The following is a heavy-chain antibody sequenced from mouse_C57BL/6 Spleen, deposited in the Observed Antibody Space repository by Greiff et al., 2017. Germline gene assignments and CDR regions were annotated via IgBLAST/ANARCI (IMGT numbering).Heavy chain of an antibody. V-gene: IGHV5-6*01. CDR3: ARHVGVYDYVYAMDY. Sequence: EVKLMESGGDLVKPGGSLKLSCAASGFTFSSYGMSWVRQTPDKRLEWVATISSGGSYTYYPDSVKGRFTISRDTAKNTLYQQKSILKSEDTAMYYCARHVGVYDYVYAMDYWGQGTSVTVSS. J-gene: IGHJ4*01. CDR1: GFTFSSYG. D-gene: IGHD2-4*01. CDR2: ISSGGSYT.